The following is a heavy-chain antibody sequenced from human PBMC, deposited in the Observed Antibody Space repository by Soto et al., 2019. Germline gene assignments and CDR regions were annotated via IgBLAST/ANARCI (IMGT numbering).Heavy chain of an antibody. CDR1: GDSVSSYSAA. Sequence: SQTLSLTCAISGDSVSSYSAAWNWIRQSPSGGLEWLGRTYYRSRFFSDYAESVKSRIIINPDTSKNQFSLQLKSVTPEDTAAYYGVRDRYSSSGWFYPWGKGTPVPVSS. CDR3: VRDRYSSSGWFYP. CDR2: TYYRSRFFS. D-gene: IGHD3-10*01. J-gene: IGHJ5*02. V-gene: IGHV6-1*01.